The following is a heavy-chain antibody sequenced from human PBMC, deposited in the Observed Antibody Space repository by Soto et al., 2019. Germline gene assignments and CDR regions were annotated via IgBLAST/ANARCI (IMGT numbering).Heavy chain of an antibody. CDR1: EFSFTTFW. CDR3: ARHLYDNRNYLDALDV. J-gene: IGHJ3*01. D-gene: IGHD3-22*01. V-gene: IGHV5-10-1*01. Sequence: PGESLKISCNVCEFSFTTFWISWVRQMPEKGLERMGRLDPADSFTNYSPSFQGHVTISVDKSINTAYLQWSSLKASDTAIYYCARHLYDNRNYLDALDVWSQGTMVTVSS. CDR2: LDPADSFT.